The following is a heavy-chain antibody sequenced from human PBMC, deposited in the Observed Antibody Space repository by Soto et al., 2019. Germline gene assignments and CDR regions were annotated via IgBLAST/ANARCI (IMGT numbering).Heavy chain of an antibody. CDR2: IYYSGST. D-gene: IGHD2-2*01. CDR1: GGSISSYY. CDR3: ARAPGWAGGYCISTSCYVREFP. V-gene: IGHV4-59*01. J-gene: IGHJ5*02. Sequence: SETLSLTCTVSGGSISSYYWSWIRQPPGKGLEWIGYIYYSGSTNYNPSLKSRVTISVDTSKNQFSLKLSSVTAEDTAVYYCARAPGWAGGYCISTSCYVREFPWGQGTLVTVSS.